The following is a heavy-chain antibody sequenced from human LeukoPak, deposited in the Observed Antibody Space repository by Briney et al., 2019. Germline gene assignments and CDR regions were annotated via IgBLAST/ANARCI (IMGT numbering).Heavy chain of an antibody. CDR2: ISGSGGST. V-gene: IGHV3-23*01. CDR1: GFTFSSYA. J-gene: IGHJ6*02. Sequence: GGSLRLSCAASGFTFSSYAMSWVRQAPGKGLEWVSAISGSGGSTYYADSVKGRFTISRDNSKNTLYLQMNSLGAEDTAVYYCAKGPAESSPFGFYYYGMDVWGQGTTVTVSS. D-gene: IGHD3-3*01. CDR3: AKGPAESSPFGFYYYGMDV.